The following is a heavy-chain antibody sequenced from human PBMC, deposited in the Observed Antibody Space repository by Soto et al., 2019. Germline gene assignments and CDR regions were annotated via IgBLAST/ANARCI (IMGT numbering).Heavy chain of an antibody. V-gene: IGHV1-18*01. CDR1: GYTFIIYG. Sequence: SVKFSCKASGYTFIIYGISWVRQAPGQVLECMGWISAYNGSANYXXKLQGRVXXTADASSSTAXVELSXLRSDETAVYYCARESGYSYGDFDYCGQGTLVTVSX. D-gene: IGHD5-18*01. CDR3: ARESGYSYGDFDY. J-gene: IGHJ4*02. CDR2: ISAYNGSA.